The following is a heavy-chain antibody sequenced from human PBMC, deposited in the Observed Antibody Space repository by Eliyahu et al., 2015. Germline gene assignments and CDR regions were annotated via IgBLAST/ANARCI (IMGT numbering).Heavy chain of an antibody. V-gene: IGHV1-45*02. CDR3: ARSSLYGDPYYFDS. CDR1: GYTFTYPY. D-gene: IGHD2/OR15-2a*01. J-gene: IGHJ4*02. CDR2: ITPYNGNT. Sequence: QMHLEQSGSEVREPGSSVKISCKASGYTFTYPYLHWVRQAPGQPLEWLGWITPYNGNTNYARDFRNRVTITRSTSLTFSYLELRGLQSADTATYYCARSSLYGDPYYFDSWGQGTLLTVSS.